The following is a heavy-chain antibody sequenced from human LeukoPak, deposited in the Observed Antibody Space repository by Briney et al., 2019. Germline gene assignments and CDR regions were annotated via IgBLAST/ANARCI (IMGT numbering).Heavy chain of an antibody. V-gene: IGHV4-59*12. D-gene: IGHD3-22*01. J-gene: IGHJ4*02. CDR1: GGSISSYY. Sequence: QPSETLSLTCTVSGGSISSYYWGWIRHPPGKGREWIGYIYYSGSTNYNPSLKSRVTISVDTSKNQFSLKLSSVTAADTAVYYCARAQLTYYYDSVFDYWGQGPLVTVSS. CDR2: IYYSGST. CDR3: ARAQLTYYYDSVFDY.